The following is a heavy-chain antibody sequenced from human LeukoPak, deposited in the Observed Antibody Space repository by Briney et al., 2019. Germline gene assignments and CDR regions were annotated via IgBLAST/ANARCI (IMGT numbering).Heavy chain of an antibody. Sequence: GASVKVSCKASGYTFTSYAMNWVRQAPGQGLEWMGWINTNTGNPTYAQGFTGRFVFSLGTSVSTAYLQISSLKAEDTAVYYCARMMVRGVIIRALGYWGQGTLVTVSS. D-gene: IGHD3-10*01. CDR3: ARMMVRGVIIRALGY. V-gene: IGHV7-4-1*02. J-gene: IGHJ4*02. CDR2: INTNTGNP. CDR1: GYTFTSYA.